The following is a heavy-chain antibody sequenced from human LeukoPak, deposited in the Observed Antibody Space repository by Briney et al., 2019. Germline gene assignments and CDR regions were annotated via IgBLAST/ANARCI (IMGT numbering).Heavy chain of an antibody. D-gene: IGHD3-10*01. Sequence: GGSLRLSCAASGFTFSSYGMHWVRQAPGKGLEWVAFIRYDGSNKYYADSVKGRFTISRDNSKNTLYLQMNSLRAEDTAVYYCAKAPGGGAIKMGLDYWGQGTLVTVSS. CDR2: IRYDGSNK. V-gene: IGHV3-30*02. CDR1: GFTFSSYG. CDR3: AKAPGGGAIKMGLDY. J-gene: IGHJ4*02.